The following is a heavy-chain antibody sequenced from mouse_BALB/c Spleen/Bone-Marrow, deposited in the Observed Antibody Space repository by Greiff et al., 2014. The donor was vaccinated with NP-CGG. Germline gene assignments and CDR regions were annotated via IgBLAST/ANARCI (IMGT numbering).Heavy chain of an antibody. D-gene: IGHD1-1*01. CDR1: GFNIKDTY. CDR3: PAYYYVSSYGFTN. Sequence: EVKLMESGAELVKPGASVKLSCTASGFNIKDTYMHWVKQRPEQGLEWIGRIDPASGNTKFDPKFQGKATIASDTSSNTAYLQPSSLTSEDTAVYCCPAYYYVSSYGFTNWGQGTLVTVSA. J-gene: IGHJ3*01. V-gene: IGHV14-3*02. CDR2: IDPASGNT.